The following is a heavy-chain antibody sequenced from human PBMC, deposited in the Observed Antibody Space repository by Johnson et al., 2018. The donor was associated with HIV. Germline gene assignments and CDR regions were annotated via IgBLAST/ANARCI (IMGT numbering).Heavy chain of an antibody. CDR3: AKEVLGGWGGDAFDI. D-gene: IGHD3-16*01. V-gene: IGHV3-7*01. CDR1: GFTFSDYY. CDR2: IKQDGSEK. J-gene: IGHJ3*02. Sequence: VQLVESGGGLVKPGGSLRLSCAASGFTFSDYYMSWIRQAPGKGLEWVANIKQDGSEKYYVDSVKGRFTISRDNAKNSLYLQMNSLRAEDTAVYYCAKEVLGGWGGDAFDIWGQGTMVTVSS.